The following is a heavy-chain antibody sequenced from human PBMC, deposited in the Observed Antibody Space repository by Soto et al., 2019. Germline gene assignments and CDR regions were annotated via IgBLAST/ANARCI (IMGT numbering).Heavy chain of an antibody. V-gene: IGHV1-2*04. D-gene: IGHD2-2*01. J-gene: IGHJ6*02. CDR1: GYTFTGYY. CDR2: INPNSGGT. CDR3: ATGGGYCSSTSCYGSSDYYYGMDV. Sequence: ASVKVSCKASGYTFTGYYMHWVRQAPGQGLEWMGWINPNSGGTNYAQKFQGWVTMTRGTSISTAYMELSRLRSDDTAVYYCATGGGYCSSTSCYGSSDYYYGMDVWGQGTTVTSP.